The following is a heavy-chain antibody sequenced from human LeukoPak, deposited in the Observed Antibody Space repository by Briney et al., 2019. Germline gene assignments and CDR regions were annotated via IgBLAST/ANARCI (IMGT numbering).Heavy chain of an antibody. CDR2: IYYSGST. V-gene: IGHV4-59*01. D-gene: IGHD3-10*01. CDR1: GGSISSYY. CDR3: ARMVSYYYGSGSHFDY. J-gene: IGHJ4*02. Sequence: SETLSLTCTVSGGSISSYYWSWIRQPPGKGLEGIGYIYYSGSTNYNPSLKSRVTISVDTYKNQFSLKLRSVPAADTAVYYCARMVSYYYGSGSHFDYWGQGTLVTVSS.